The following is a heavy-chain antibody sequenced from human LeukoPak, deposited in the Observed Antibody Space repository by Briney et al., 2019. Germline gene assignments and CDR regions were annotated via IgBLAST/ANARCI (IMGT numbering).Heavy chain of an antibody. CDR3: ARYLEWELPLGYRNWFDP. D-gene: IGHD1-26*01. V-gene: IGHV3-33*01. CDR2: IWYDGSNK. Sequence: GGSLRLSCAASGFTFTNYGMHWVRQAPGKGLEWVAVIWYDGSNKYYADSVKGRFTISRDNSKNTLYLQMNSLRAEDTAVYYCARYLEWELPLGYRNWFDPWGQGTLVTVSS. J-gene: IGHJ5*02. CDR1: GFTFTNYG.